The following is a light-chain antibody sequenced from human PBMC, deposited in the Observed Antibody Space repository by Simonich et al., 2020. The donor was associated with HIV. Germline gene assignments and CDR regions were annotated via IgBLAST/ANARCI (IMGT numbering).Light chain of an antibody. J-gene: IGLJ3*02. V-gene: IGLV2-14*01. CDR2: DVT. CDR3: SSYRSSSTWV. Sequence: QSALTQPASVSGSPGQSITISYTGTSSDVGGYNYVSWYPQHPGKAPKLMIYDVTKRPSGVSNRFSGSKSGNTASLTISGLQADDEADYYCSSYRSSSTWVFGGGTKLTVL. CDR1: SSDVGGYNY.